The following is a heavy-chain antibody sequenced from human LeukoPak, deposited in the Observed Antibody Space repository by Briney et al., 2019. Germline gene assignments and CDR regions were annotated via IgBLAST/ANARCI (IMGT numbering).Heavy chain of an antibody. CDR3: ARVGPSGYYLDY. Sequence: PGGSLRLSCAASGFIFSSYGMHWVRQAPGRGLEWVAVIRYDGSDKYYADSVKGRFTISRGSSKNTVYLQMNSLRAEDTAVYYCARVGPSGYYLDYWGQGTLVTVSS. CDR1: GFIFSSYG. CDR2: IRYDGSDK. J-gene: IGHJ4*02. V-gene: IGHV3-33*01. D-gene: IGHD3-3*01.